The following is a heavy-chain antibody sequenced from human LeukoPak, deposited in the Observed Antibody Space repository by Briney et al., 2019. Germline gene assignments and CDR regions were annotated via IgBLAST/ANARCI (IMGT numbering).Heavy chain of an antibody. CDR1: GFPFSSYA. D-gene: IGHD7-27*01. CDR2: ITGGGGST. CDR3: AKEDPTIILGIDY. V-gene: IGHV3-23*01. J-gene: IGHJ4*02. Sequence: GESLRLSCAASGFPFSSYAMSWLRQTPGKGLEWVSAITGGGGSTYYADSVRGRFTISRDNSKNTLFLQLESLRVEDTAVYYCAKEDPTIILGIDYWGQGALVIVSS.